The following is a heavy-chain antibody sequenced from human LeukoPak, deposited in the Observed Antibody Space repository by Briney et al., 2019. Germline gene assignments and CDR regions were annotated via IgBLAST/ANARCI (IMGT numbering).Heavy chain of an antibody. V-gene: IGHV3-30-3*01. CDR1: GFTFSSYA. J-gene: IGHJ4*02. CDR2: ISYDGSNK. CDR3: AKDPTEDGSGSYSHFDY. D-gene: IGHD3-10*01. Sequence: GRSLRLSCAASGFTFSSYAMHWVRQAPGKGLEWVAVISYDGSNKYYADSVKGRFTISRDNSKNTLYLQMNSLRAEDTAVYYCAKDPTEDGSGSYSHFDYWGQGTLVTVSS.